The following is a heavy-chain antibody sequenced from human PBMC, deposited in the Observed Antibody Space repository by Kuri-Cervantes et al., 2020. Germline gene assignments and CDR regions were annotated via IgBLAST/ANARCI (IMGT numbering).Heavy chain of an antibody. CDR3: ARDGYNLEGVDY. V-gene: IGHV1-69*13. D-gene: IGHD5-24*01. CDR2: IIPIFGTA. J-gene: IGHJ4*02. Sequence: SVKVSCKASGGTFSSYAISWVRQAPGQGLEWMGGIIPIFGTANYAQKFQGRVTITADESTSTAHMELSSLRSDDTAVYYCARDGYNLEGVDYWGQGTLVTVSS. CDR1: GGTFSSYA.